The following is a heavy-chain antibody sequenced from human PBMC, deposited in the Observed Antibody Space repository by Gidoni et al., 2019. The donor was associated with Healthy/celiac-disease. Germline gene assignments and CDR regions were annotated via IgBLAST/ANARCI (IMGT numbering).Heavy chain of an antibody. CDR3: AKDSDGSGSSYYYYYGMDV. J-gene: IGHJ6*02. D-gene: IGHD3-10*01. CDR2: ISGDGGST. CDR1: GFTFDDYA. Sequence: EVQLVESGGGVVQPGGSLRLSCAASGFTFDDYAMPWVRQAPGKGLEWVSLISGDGGSTYYADSVKGRFTISRDNSKNSLYLQMNSLRTEDTALYYCAKDSDGSGSSYYYYYGMDVWGQGTTVTVSS. V-gene: IGHV3-43*02.